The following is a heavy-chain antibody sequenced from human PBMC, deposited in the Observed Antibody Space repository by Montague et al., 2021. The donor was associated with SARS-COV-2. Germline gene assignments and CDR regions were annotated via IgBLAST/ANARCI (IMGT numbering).Heavy chain of an antibody. D-gene: IGHD1-26*01. CDR1: GFIFDDYA. J-gene: IGHJ2*01. CDR3: AKDARKWELLPSYWYFDL. CDR2: ITWKSGRI. V-gene: IGHV3-9*01. Sequence: SLRLSCAASGFIFDDYAMHWVRQAPGKGLEWVSGITWKSGRIAYADSVKSRFTVSRDNAKNSLYLQMNSLRAEDTALYYCAKDARKWELLPSYWYFDLWGRGTLVTVSS.